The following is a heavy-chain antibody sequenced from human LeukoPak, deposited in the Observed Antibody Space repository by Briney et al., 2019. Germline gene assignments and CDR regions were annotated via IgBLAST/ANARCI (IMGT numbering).Heavy chain of an antibody. V-gene: IGHV1-8*01. J-gene: IGHJ5*02. D-gene: IGHD2-2*01. CDR1: GYTFTSYD. CDR3: VRNTDTVVIPGAMSYNWFDP. CDR2: LNRNTGDT. Sequence: ASVKVSCKASGYTFTSYDINWVRQATGQGLEWMGWLNRNTGDTGYAQKFQGRITMTWDTSISTAYMDLSSLRSEDTAVYYCVRNTDTVVIPGAMSYNWFDPWGQGTLVTVSS.